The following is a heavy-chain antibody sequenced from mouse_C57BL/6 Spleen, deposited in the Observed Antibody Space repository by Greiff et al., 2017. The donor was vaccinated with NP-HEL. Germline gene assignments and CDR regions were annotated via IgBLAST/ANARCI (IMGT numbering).Heavy chain of an antibody. Sequence: DVKLQESGPGLVKPSQSLSLTCSVTGYSITSGYYWNWIRQFPGNKLEWMGYISYDGSNNYNPSLKNRISITRDTSKNQFFLKLNSVTTEDTATYYCARGGLRGDYWGQGTSVTVSS. CDR1: GYSITSGYY. J-gene: IGHJ4*01. V-gene: IGHV3-6*01. CDR2: ISYDGSN. D-gene: IGHD2-4*01. CDR3: ARGGLRGDY.